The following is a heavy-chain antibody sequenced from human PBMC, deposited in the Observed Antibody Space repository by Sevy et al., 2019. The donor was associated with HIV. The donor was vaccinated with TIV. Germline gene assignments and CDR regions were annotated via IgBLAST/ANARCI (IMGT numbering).Heavy chain of an antibody. CDR3: ARTDNIGWSTLDAFDL. CDR1: GYTFTGHY. Sequence: ASVQVSCKASGYTFTGHYMHWVRQAPGQGLEWMGRINPKGGGTNYAQKFHGRVTLTRDTSIITAYMELSSLRSDDTAVYYCARTDNIGWSTLDAFDLWGQGTMVTVSS. J-gene: IGHJ3*01. D-gene: IGHD6-19*01. CDR2: INPKGGGT. V-gene: IGHV1-2*06.